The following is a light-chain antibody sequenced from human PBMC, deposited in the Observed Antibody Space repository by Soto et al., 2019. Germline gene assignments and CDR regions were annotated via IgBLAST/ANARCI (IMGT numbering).Light chain of an antibody. CDR1: QSISPW. CDR3: QQYKTYSRT. Sequence: DIQMTQSPSTLSASVGDRVTITCRASQSISPWLAWYQQKPGKAPKILIYKAFSLESGVPSRFSGSGSGTEFTLTISSLQPDDFATYYCQQYKTYSRTFGQGTKLEIK. V-gene: IGKV1-5*03. CDR2: KAF. J-gene: IGKJ2*01.